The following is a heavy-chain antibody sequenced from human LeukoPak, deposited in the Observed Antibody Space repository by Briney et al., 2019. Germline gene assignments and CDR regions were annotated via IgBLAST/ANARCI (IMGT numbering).Heavy chain of an antibody. D-gene: IGHD6-13*01. J-gene: IGHJ2*01. Sequence: SETLSLTCTVSGGSISSYYWSWIRQPPGMGLEWIGYIYYRGSTDYKPSLKSRVTMSVDTSKNQFSLKLSSVTAADTAVYYCARVSSSWYQDWYFDLWGRGTLVTVSS. CDR1: GGSISSYY. CDR3: ARVSSSWYQDWYFDL. V-gene: IGHV4-59*12. CDR2: IYYRGST.